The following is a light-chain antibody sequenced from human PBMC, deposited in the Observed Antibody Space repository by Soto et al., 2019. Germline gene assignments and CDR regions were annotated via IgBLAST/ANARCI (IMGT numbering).Light chain of an antibody. V-gene: IGKV3D-20*02. Sequence: EIVLTKYPGTLSLYTGERATLSCRASQSLSNNYLALYQQKPGQAPRLLIYGASNRATGIPDRFSVSGSGTDFTLTITLLEPEDFAVYYCQQLSNWPGLTFGGGTFVDI. CDR2: GAS. J-gene: IGKJ4*01. CDR1: QSLSNNY. CDR3: QQLSNWPGLT.